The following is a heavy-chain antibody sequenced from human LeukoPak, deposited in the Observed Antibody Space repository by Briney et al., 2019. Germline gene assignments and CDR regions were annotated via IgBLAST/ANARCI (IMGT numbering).Heavy chain of an antibody. D-gene: IGHD3-10*01. CDR1: GGSINSYY. J-gene: IGHJ5*02. Sequence: SETLSLTCTVSGGSINSYYWSWNRQPPGKGLECIGYIHYTGSTNYNPSLKSRVTISVDTSKSQFSLKLSSVTAADTAIYYCARGGYYGSGNDFRFDPWGQGTLVTVSS. CDR2: IHYTGST. CDR3: ARGGYYGSGNDFRFDP. V-gene: IGHV4-59*01.